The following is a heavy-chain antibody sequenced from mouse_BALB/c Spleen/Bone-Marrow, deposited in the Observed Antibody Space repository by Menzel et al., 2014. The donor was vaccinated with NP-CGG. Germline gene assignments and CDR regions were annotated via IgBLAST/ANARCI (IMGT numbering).Heavy chain of an antibody. V-gene: IGHV1-39*01. CDR1: GYSFTGYN. J-gene: IGHJ3*01. CDR3: ARSIEYRPLTY. CDR2: IDPYYGGI. Sequence: VQLQQSGPELEKPGASVKISCKASGYSFTGYNTNWVKQTNGKSLEWIGNIDPYYGGISYNQKFKDKATLTVDKSSSTAYMQLKSLTSEDSAVYYCARSIEYRPLTYWGQGTLVTVSA. D-gene: IGHD2-14*01.